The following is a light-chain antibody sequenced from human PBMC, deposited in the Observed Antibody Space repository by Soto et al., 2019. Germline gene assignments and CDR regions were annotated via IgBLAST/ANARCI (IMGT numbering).Light chain of an antibody. CDR1: QNIYYN. Sequence: ILMTQSPATVSVSPGESATLSCRASQNIYYNVAWYQHRPGQAPRLLIYRASTRAPGVPARFSGSGSGTEFTLIISSLQPEDFTVYSCLQYHNLWALGQGTKVDIK. CDR2: RAS. CDR3: LQYHNLWA. V-gene: IGKV3-15*01. J-gene: IGKJ1*01.